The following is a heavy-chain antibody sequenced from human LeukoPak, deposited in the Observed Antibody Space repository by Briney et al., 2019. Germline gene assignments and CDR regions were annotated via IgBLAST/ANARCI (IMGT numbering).Heavy chain of an antibody. J-gene: IGHJ4*02. V-gene: IGHV1-46*01. CDR3: AREWGSEGRPDY. CDR2: INPSGGST. D-gene: IGHD3-16*01. CDR1: GYTFTSYY. Sequence: ASVKVSCKASGYTFTSYYMHWVRQAPGQGLEWMGIINPSGGSTSYAQKFQGRVTMTRDTSISTAYMELSRLRSDDTAVYYCAREWGSEGRPDYWGQGTLVTVSS.